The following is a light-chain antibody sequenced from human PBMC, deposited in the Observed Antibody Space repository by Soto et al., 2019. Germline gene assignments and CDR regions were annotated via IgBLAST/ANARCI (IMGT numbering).Light chain of an antibody. J-gene: IGLJ2*01. CDR3: SAWDGSPVVV. Sequence: QSMLTQPPSASGTPGQTVTITCSGSNSNFGSNSVNWFQHLPGAVPQLLIFSNNQRPSGVPDRFCCSKSGTSASLAISGLHAEDASYYYCSAWDGSPVVVFGGGTKLTVL. CDR2: SNN. CDR1: NSNFGSNS. V-gene: IGLV1-44*01.